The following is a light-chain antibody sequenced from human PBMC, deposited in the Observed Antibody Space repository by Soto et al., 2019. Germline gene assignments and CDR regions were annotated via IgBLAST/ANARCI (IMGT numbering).Light chain of an antibody. CDR1: NIGSKS. Sequence: SSELTQPPSVSVAPGKTARITCGGTNIGSKSVHWYQQKPGQAPVLVIYYDSDRPSGIPERFSGSNSGNTATLTISRVEAGDEADYYCQVWDSSSVHVVFGGGTKLTVL. J-gene: IGLJ2*01. V-gene: IGLV3-21*04. CDR2: YDS. CDR3: QVWDSSSVHVV.